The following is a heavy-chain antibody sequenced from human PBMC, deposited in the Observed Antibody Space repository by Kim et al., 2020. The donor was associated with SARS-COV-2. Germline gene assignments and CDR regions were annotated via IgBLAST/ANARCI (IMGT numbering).Heavy chain of an antibody. D-gene: IGHD3-10*01. CDR3: VRPESMTLLRGVLLDY. J-gene: IGHJ4*02. V-gene: IGHV3-7*01. CDR2: IKEDGSQT. CDR1: GFTFSKYW. Sequence: GGSLRLSCETSGFTFSKYWMTWVRQSPGKGLEWLSNIKEDGSQTHYADSVKGRMTVFRDNAKSSLYLQMENLRVDDTAVYYCVRPESMTLLRGVLLDYWGQGTPVTV.